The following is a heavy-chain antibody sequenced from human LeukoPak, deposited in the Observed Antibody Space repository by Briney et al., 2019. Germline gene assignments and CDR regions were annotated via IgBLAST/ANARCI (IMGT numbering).Heavy chain of an antibody. Sequence: NPSETLSLTCTVSGGSISSYYWSWVRQPPGKGLEWIGYIYYSGSTNYNPSLKSRVTISVDTSKNQFSLKLSSVTAADTAVYYCARDSRWQIDYWGQGTLVTVSS. CDR1: GGSISSYY. CDR3: ARDSRWQIDY. D-gene: IGHD5-24*01. CDR2: IYYSGST. J-gene: IGHJ4*02. V-gene: IGHV4-59*01.